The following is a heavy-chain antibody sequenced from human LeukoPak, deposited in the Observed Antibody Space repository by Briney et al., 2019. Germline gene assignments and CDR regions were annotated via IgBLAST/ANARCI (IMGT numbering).Heavy chain of an antibody. Sequence: ASVKVSCKASGYTVTSYYMHWVRQAPGQGLEWIGIINPNGGSTSYAQKFQGRVTLTSDTSTSTVYMELTSLRSEDTAVYYCARATVVMFYFYYWGQGTLVTVSS. CDR2: INPNGGST. CDR3: ARATVVMFYFYY. J-gene: IGHJ4*02. CDR1: GYTVTSYY. V-gene: IGHV1-46*01. D-gene: IGHD4-23*01.